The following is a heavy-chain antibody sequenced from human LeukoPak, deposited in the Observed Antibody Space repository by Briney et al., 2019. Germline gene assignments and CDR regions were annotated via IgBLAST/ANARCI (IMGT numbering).Heavy chain of an antibody. CDR3: ARVDSGSYSGSLDY. D-gene: IGHD1-26*01. Sequence: GPSVNVSCTASGYTLTGYYMHWVRQAPGQGLEGMGWINPNSGGTNYAQKFQGRVTMTRDTSISTAYMELSRLRSDDTAVYYCARVDSGSYSGSLDYWGQGTLVTVSS. V-gene: IGHV1-2*02. J-gene: IGHJ4*02. CDR2: INPNSGGT. CDR1: GYTLTGYY.